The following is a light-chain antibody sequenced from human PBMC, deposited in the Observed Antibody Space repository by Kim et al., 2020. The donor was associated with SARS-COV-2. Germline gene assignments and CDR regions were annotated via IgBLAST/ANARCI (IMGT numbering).Light chain of an antibody. J-gene: IGKJ2*03. CDR2: WAS. V-gene: IGKV4-1*01. CDR3: QQYYSTPPS. CDR1: QTVLCNSNNKNY. Sequence: RATHNCKSSQTVLCNSNNKNYLAWYQQKPGQAPKLLIYWASIRESGVSDLFSGCGSETDFTLTISSLQAEDVAVYYCQQYYSTPPSFGQGTKLEI.